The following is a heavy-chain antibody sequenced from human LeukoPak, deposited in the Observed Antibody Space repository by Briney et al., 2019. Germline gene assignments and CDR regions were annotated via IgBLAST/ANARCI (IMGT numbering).Heavy chain of an antibody. D-gene: IGHD3-22*01. Sequence: PGGSLRLSCAASGFTFSSYGMHWVRQAPGKGLEWVAVISYDGSNKYYADSVKGRFTISRDNSKNTLYLQMNSLRAEDTAVYYCAKAFGVYYYDSSGYYDYWGQGTLVTVSS. CDR3: AKAFGVYYYDSSGYYDY. CDR1: GFTFSSYG. V-gene: IGHV3-30*18. J-gene: IGHJ4*02. CDR2: ISYDGSNK.